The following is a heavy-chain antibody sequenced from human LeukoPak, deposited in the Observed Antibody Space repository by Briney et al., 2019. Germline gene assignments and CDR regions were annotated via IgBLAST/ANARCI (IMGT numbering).Heavy chain of an antibody. CDR3: ARVYYSRTPPVGAFDI. V-gene: IGHV3-48*04. Sequence: PGGSLRLSCAASGFTFSSYSMNWVRQAPGKGLEWVSYISSSSSTIYYADSVKGRFTISRDNAKNSLYLQMNSLRAEDTAVYYCARVYYSRTPPVGAFDIWGQGTMVTVSS. CDR2: ISSSSSTI. J-gene: IGHJ3*02. CDR1: GFTFSSYS. D-gene: IGHD1-26*01.